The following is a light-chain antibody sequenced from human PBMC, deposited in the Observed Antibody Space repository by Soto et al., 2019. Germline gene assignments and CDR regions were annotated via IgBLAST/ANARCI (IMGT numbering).Light chain of an antibody. CDR3: QQYGSSPPMYT. CDR2: SAS. J-gene: IGKJ2*01. Sequence: IVLTQSPGTLSLSPGERATLSCRASQSVASRSLAWYQQKPGQPPRLLMYSASKRATCIPDRFSGSGSGTDFTLTISRLEPEDFAVYYCQQYGSSPPMYTFGQGTKLEIK. CDR1: QSVASRS. V-gene: IGKV3-20*01.